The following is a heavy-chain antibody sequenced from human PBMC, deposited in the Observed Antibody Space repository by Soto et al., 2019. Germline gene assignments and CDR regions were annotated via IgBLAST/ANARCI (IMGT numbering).Heavy chain of an antibody. Sequence: GESLKNSCKGSGYSITSYWIGWVRQMPGKGLERMGIIYPGDSDTRYSPYFQGQVTISADKSISTAYLQWSSLKASDTSIYYCAFWRYYFFSGYYYDEGLGDAFDIWGQGTMVTV. J-gene: IGHJ3*02. CDR2: IYPGDSDT. V-gene: IGHV5-51*01. CDR1: GYSITSYW. D-gene: IGHD3-22*01. CDR3: AFWRYYFFSGYYYDEGLGDAFDI.